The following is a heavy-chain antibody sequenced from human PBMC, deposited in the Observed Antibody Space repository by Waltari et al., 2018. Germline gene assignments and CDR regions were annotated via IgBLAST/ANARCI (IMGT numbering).Heavy chain of an antibody. CDR3: ARGDLHYGSSGFFY. CDR1: GGSFNDYY. Sequence: QVQLHQWGAGLLKPSETLSLTGGVAGGSFNDYYWTWIRPPPGKGLEWIGEIHHSGTTDYNPSLNSRLTMSVDTSKKQISLKMSSVTAADTAVYYCARGDLHYGSSGFFYWGQGALVTVSS. V-gene: IGHV4-34*01. D-gene: IGHD3-22*01. J-gene: IGHJ4*02. CDR2: IHHSGTT.